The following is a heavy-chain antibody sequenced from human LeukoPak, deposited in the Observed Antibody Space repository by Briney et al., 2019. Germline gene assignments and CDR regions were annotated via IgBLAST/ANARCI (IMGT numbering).Heavy chain of an antibody. D-gene: IGHD1-26*01. CDR3: ARDRGGSYHNWFDP. CDR2: IIPIFGTA. Sequence: GASVKVSCKASGGTFSSYAISWVRQAPGQGLEWMGGIIPIFGTANYAQKFQGRVTITADESTSTAYMELSSLRSEDTAVYYCARDRGGSYHNWFDPWGQGTLVTVSS. CDR1: GGTFSSYA. J-gene: IGHJ5*02. V-gene: IGHV1-69*01.